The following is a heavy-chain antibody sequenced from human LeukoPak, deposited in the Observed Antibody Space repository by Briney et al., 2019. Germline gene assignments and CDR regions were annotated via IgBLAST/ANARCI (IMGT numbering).Heavy chain of an antibody. V-gene: IGHV4-39*01. J-gene: IGHJ6*03. CDR1: GGSISSSRYY. D-gene: IGHD3-16*01. CDR2: IYYSGST. CDR3: AHTLSYYYMDV. Sequence: PSETLSLTCTVSGGSISSSRYYWGWIRQPPGKGLEWIGSIYYSGSTYYNPSLKSRVTISVDTSKNQFSLKLSSVTAADTAVYYCAHTLSYYYMDVWGKGTTVTISS.